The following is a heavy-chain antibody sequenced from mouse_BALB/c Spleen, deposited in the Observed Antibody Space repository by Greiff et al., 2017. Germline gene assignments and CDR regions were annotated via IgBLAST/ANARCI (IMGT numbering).Heavy chain of an antibody. CDR1: GFTFSSYG. V-gene: IGHV5-6*02. CDR2: ISSGGSYT. Sequence: VKLMESGGDLVKPGGSLKLSCAASGFTFSSYGMSWVRQTPDKRLEWVATISSGGSYTYYPDSVKGRFTISRHNAKNTLYLKMSSLKSEDTAMDYCAKPLYYGYEEDYAMDYWGQGTSVTVSS. CDR3: AKPLYYGYEEDYAMDY. D-gene: IGHD2-2*01. J-gene: IGHJ4*01.